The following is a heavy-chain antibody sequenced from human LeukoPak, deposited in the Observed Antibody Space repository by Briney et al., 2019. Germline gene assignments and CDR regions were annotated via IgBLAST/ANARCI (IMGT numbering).Heavy chain of an antibody. Sequence: SVKVSCKASGGTFSSCAISWVRQAPGQGLEWMGRIIPIFGTANYAQKFQGRVTITTDESTSTAYMELSSLRSEDTAVYYCARDPNLRQMEPISDAFDIWGQGTMVTVSS. V-gene: IGHV1-69*05. J-gene: IGHJ3*02. CDR3: ARDPNLRQMEPISDAFDI. D-gene: IGHD5-24*01. CDR2: IIPIFGTA. CDR1: GGTFSSCA.